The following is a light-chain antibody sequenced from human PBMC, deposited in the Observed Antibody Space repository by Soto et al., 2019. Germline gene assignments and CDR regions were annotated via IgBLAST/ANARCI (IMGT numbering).Light chain of an antibody. CDR2: GAS. Sequence: EIVVTQTPGTRSLSPGESATLSFSDSQSISSPCLGCFQQNHGQAPRLLSVGASSRATGITDRFSGSGSGTDFTLTISRLEPGDLAVYSCQQYDSWPFGQG. CDR1: QSISSPC. V-gene: IGKV3-20*01. J-gene: IGKJ1*01. CDR3: QQYDSWP.